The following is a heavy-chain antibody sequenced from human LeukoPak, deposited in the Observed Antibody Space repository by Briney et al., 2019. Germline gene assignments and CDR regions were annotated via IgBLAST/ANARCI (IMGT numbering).Heavy chain of an antibody. D-gene: IGHD6-13*01. J-gene: IGHJ4*02. V-gene: IGHV4-59*01. CDR3: ARVSVAAAGYKFYYYFDY. CDR2: IYYSGST. Sequence: SETLSLTCTVSGGSISSYYWSWIRQPPGKGLEWIGYIYYSGSTNYNPSLKSRVTISVDTSKNQFSLKLSSVTAADTAVYYCARVSVAAAGYKFYYYFDYWGQGTLVTVSS. CDR1: GGSISSYY.